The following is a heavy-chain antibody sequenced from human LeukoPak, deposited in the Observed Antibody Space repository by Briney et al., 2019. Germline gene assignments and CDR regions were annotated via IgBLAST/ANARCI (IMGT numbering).Heavy chain of an antibody. D-gene: IGHD3-3*01. Sequence: QPGGSLRLSCAASGFTFSSYAMNWVRQAPGKGLEWVSGINWNGSSTGYADSVKGRFTISRDNAKNSLYLQMNSLRAEDTALYYCARRRTIFGRYFDLWGRGTLVTVSS. V-gene: IGHV3-20*04. J-gene: IGHJ2*01. CDR1: GFTFSSYA. CDR3: ARRRTIFGRYFDL. CDR2: INWNGSST.